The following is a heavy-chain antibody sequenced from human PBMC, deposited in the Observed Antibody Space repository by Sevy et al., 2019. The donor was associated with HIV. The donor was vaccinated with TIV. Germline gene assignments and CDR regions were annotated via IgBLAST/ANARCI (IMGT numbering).Heavy chain of an antibody. CDR2: ISSSSSYI. CDR3: ARASNTYYYDSSGYYYY. Sequence: GGSLRLSCAASGFTFSSYSMNWVRQAPGKGLEWVSYISSSSSYIYYADSVKGRFTISRDNAKNSLYLQMNSLRAEDTAVYYCARASNTYYYDSSGYYYYWGQGTLVTVSS. D-gene: IGHD3-22*01. CDR1: GFTFSSYS. J-gene: IGHJ4*02. V-gene: IGHV3-21*01.